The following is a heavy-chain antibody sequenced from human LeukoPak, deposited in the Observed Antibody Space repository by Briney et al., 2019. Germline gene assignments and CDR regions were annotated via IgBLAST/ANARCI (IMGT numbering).Heavy chain of an antibody. V-gene: IGHV1-24*01. CDR1: GYALTELS. Sequence: AASVKVSCKVSGYALTELSMHWVRQAPGKGLEWMGGFDPEDGETIYAQKFQGRVTMTEDTSTDTAYMELSSLRSEDTAVYYCATDRSGSHPHVQENVLIVVLNARVGAFDIWGQGTMVTVSS. D-gene: IGHD3-22*01. CDR2: FDPEDGET. J-gene: IGHJ3*02. CDR3: ATDRSGSHPHVQENVLIVVLNARVGAFDI.